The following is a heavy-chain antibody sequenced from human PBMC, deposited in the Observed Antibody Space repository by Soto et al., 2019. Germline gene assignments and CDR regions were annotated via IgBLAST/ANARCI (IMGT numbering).Heavy chain of an antibody. D-gene: IGHD4-17*01. CDR2: IYYCGTT. J-gene: IGHJ6*02. V-gene: IGHV4-30-4*01. CDR1: GGSISSGDYY. CDR3: ARDTVITNSYTMDV. Sequence: SETLSLTCTVSGGSISSGDYYWTWIRQPPGKGLEWLGSIYYCGTTHYNTSVKSLVTIFVDTSKNRFSLKLSSVTAADTAVYYCARDTVITNSYTMDVVGQGTTVTVAS.